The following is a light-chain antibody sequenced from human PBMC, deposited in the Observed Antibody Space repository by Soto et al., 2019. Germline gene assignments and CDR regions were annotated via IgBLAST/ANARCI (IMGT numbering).Light chain of an antibody. V-gene: IGKV1-12*01. CDR3: QQSYSTPLT. Sequence: SVSASLGYRVTITCRASQGISTWLAWYQQKPGTAPKLLIYDASSLESGVPSRFSGSGSGTDFTLTISSLQPEDFATYYCQQSYSTPLTFGGGTKVDI. CDR1: QGISTW. CDR2: DAS. J-gene: IGKJ4*01.